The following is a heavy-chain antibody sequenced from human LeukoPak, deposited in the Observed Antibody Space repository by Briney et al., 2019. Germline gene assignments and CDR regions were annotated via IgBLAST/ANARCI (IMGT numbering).Heavy chain of an antibody. Sequence: GGSLRLSCEGSGTSLSTLWMSWVRQAPGKGLEWVANIEPDGREKYYVDSVKGRFTASRDNKKGSVYLLMTSLRVEDTAVYYCARIYYYGMDVWGQGTTVTVSS. CDR2: IEPDGREK. V-gene: IGHV3-7*01. J-gene: IGHJ6*02. CDR1: GTSLSTLW. D-gene: IGHD3-10*01. CDR3: ARIYYYGMDV.